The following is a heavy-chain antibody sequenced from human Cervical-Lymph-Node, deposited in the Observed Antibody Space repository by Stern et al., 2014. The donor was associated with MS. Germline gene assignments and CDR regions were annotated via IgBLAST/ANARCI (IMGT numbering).Heavy chain of an antibody. CDR2: INPDGTSA. Sequence: EVQLVESGGGLVQPGESLRVSCEASAFIFSNYWMHWVRQVPGKGLVWVSPINPDGTSALYADSVKGRFITTRDNARNTLYLQMNSLRAEDTAFYYCARGMTSGAYHWGQGTLVTVSS. J-gene: IGHJ4*02. CDR3: ARGMTSGAYH. CDR1: AFIFSNYW. V-gene: IGHV3-74*02. D-gene: IGHD6-19*01.